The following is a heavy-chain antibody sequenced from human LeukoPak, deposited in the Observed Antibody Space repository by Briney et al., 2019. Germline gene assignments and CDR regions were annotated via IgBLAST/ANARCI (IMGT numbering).Heavy chain of an antibody. J-gene: IGHJ5*02. Sequence: GGSLRLSCAASGFTFSNYWMSWVRLASGKGLEWVANINQDGSEKYYVASVKGRFTISRDNAKNSLYLQMNSLRAEDTAVYYCARELGIAVGNWLDPWGQGTLVTVSS. CDR1: GFTFSNYW. CDR3: ARELGIAVGNWLDP. D-gene: IGHD6-19*01. V-gene: IGHV3-7*01. CDR2: INQDGSEK.